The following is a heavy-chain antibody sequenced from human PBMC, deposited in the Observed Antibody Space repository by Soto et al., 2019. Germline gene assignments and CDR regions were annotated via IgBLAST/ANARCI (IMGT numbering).Heavy chain of an antibody. CDR3: ARETRGYDVHFDY. V-gene: IGHV3-21*06. Sequence: EVQLVESGGGLVKPGGSLRLSCAASGFTFSSYTMNWVRQAPGKGLEWVSSISSPTTYINYADSVRGRFTISRDNAKNSLHLQMNSLRAEDTAVYYCARETRGYDVHFDYWGQGSLVPVSS. D-gene: IGHD5-12*01. J-gene: IGHJ4*02. CDR1: GFTFSSYT. CDR2: ISSPTTYI.